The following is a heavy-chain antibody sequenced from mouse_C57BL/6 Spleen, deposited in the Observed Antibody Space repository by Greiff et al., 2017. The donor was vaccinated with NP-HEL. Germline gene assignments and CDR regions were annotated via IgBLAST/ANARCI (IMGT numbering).Heavy chain of an antibody. CDR3: ARGGYGSSPDY. CDR2: IDPSDSYT. J-gene: IGHJ2*01. CDR1: GYTFTSYW. V-gene: IGHV1-50*01. D-gene: IGHD1-1*01. Sequence: QVQLQQSGAELVKPGASVKLSCKASGYTFTSYWMQWVKQRPGQGLEWIGEIDPSDSYTNYNQKFKGKATLTVDTSSSTAYMQLSSLTSEDSAVYYCARGGYGSSPDYWGQGTTLTVSS.